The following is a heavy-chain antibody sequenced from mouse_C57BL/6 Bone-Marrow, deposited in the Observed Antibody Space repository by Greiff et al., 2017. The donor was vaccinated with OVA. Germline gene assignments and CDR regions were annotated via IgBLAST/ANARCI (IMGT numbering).Heavy chain of an antibody. D-gene: IGHD6-2*01. J-gene: IGHJ3*01. Sequence: VQLQQSGAELVRPGTSVKVSCKASGYAFTNYLIEWVKQRPGQGLEWIGVINPGSGGTNYNEKFKGKATLTADKSSSTAYMQLSSLTSEDSAVYFGARSLSGFAYWGQGTLVTVSA. CDR2: INPGSGGT. CDR3: ARSLSGFAY. V-gene: IGHV1-54*01. CDR1: GYAFTNYL.